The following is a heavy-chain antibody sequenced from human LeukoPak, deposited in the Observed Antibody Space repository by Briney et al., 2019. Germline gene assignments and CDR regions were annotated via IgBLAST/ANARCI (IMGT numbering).Heavy chain of an antibody. Sequence: PGGSLRLFCAASGFTFSSYAMSWVRQAPGKGLEWVSAISGSGGSTYYADSVKGRFTISRDNSKNTLYLQMNSLRAEDTAVYYCAGTPVKPHGHFDYWGQGTLVTVSS. V-gene: IGHV3-23*01. D-gene: IGHD1-14*01. CDR1: GFTFSSYA. CDR2: ISGSGGST. J-gene: IGHJ4*02. CDR3: AGTPVKPHGHFDY.